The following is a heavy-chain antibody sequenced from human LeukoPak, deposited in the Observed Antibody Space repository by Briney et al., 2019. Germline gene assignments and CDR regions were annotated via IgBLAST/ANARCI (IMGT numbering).Heavy chain of an antibody. Sequence: GGSLRLSCAASGFTFSSYSMNWVRQAPGKGLEWVTSISSSSSYIYYADSVKGRFTISRDNAKNSLYLQMNSLRAEDTSVYYCARPDEQQLVRDAFDIWGQGTMVTVSS. V-gene: IGHV3-21*01. J-gene: IGHJ3*02. CDR2: ISSSSSYI. D-gene: IGHD6-13*01. CDR1: GFTFSSYS. CDR3: ARPDEQQLVRDAFDI.